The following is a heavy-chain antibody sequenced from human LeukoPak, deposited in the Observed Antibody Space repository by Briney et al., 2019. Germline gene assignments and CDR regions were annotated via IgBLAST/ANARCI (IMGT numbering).Heavy chain of an antibody. D-gene: IGHD7-27*01. CDR3: ARESTGYWGPKYYFDY. V-gene: IGHV4-59*01. CDR1: GGSISSYY. Sequence: SETLSLTCTVSGGSISSYYWSWIRQPPGKGLEWIGYIYYSGSTNYNPSLKSRVTISVDTSKNQFSLKLSSVTAADTAVCYCARESTGYWGPKYYFDYWGQGTLVTVSS. J-gene: IGHJ4*02. CDR2: IYYSGST.